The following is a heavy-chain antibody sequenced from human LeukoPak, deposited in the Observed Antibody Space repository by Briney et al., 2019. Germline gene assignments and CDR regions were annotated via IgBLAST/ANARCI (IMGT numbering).Heavy chain of an antibody. CDR2: IKQDGSEK. J-gene: IGHJ4*02. CDR3: ASLNWWEQTVIDY. D-gene: IGHD1-26*01. Sequence: GGSLRLSCAASGFPFSDYWMSWVRQAPGQGLEWVANIKQDGSEKFYVDSVKGRFTISRDNAQNSLYLQMNSLRAEDTAVYYCASLNWWEQTVIDYWGQGTLVTVSS. V-gene: IGHV3-7*01. CDR1: GFPFSDYW.